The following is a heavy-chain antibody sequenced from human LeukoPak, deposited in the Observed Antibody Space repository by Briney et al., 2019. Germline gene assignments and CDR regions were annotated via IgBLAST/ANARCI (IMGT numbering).Heavy chain of an antibody. D-gene: IGHD6-6*01. CDR3: ARVIAAPPFDY. CDR1: GFTFSSYW. Sequence: GGSLRLSCAASGFTFSSYWMHWVRQAPGKGLVWVSRINTDGSSTSYADSVKGRFTISRDNAKNTLYLQMNSLRAEDTAVYYCARVIAAPPFDYWGQGTLVTVPS. J-gene: IGHJ4*02. V-gene: IGHV3-74*01. CDR2: INTDGSST.